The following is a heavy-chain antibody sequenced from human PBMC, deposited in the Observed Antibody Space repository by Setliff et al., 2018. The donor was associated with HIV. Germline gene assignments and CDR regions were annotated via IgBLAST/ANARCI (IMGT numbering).Heavy chain of an antibody. CDR3: ARDYCGGDCYGWFDP. Sequence: RASVKVSCKASGGTFSSYAISWVRQAPGQGLEWMGGIIPIFGTANYAQKFQGRVTITTDESTSTAYMELSSLRSEDTAVYYCARDYCGGDCYGWFDPWGQGTLVTVSS. CDR2: IIPIFGTA. V-gene: IGHV1-69*05. J-gene: IGHJ5*02. CDR1: GGTFSSYA. D-gene: IGHD2-21*02.